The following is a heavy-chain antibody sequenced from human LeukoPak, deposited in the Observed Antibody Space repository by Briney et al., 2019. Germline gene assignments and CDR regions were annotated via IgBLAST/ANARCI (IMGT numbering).Heavy chain of an antibody. V-gene: IGHV3-7*03. D-gene: IGHD3-16*02. Sequence: GGSLRLSCAASGCTFNSYWMSWVRQAPGQGLDWMTYINQDGSEKYYVDSVKGRFTISRDIAKNSLYLQMNGLRADDTALYYCTRDAFQSGPWTYRFDYWGQGTLVTVSS. CDR1: GCTFNSYW. CDR2: INQDGSEK. CDR3: TRDAFQSGPWTYRFDY. J-gene: IGHJ4*02.